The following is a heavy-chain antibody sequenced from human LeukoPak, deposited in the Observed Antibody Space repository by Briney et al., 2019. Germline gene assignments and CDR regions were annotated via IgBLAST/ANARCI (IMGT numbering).Heavy chain of an antibody. CDR3: ARGTSIAAPVYYYYYMDV. D-gene: IGHD6-6*01. J-gene: IGHJ6*03. V-gene: IGHV1-2*02. Sequence: GASVKVSCKASGYTFTGYYMHWVRQAPGQGLEWMGWINPNSGGTNYAQKFQGRVTMTRDTSISTAYMELSRLRSDDTAVYYCARGTSIAAPVYYYYYMDVWGKGTTVTVSS. CDR2: INPNSGGT. CDR1: GYTFTGYY.